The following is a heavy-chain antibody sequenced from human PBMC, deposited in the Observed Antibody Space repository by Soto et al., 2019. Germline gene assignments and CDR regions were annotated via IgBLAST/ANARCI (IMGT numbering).Heavy chain of an antibody. Sequence: GGSLRLSCAASGFTFSSYAMSWVRQAPGKGLEWVSAISGSGGSTYYADSVKGRFTISRDNSKNTLYLQMNSLRAEDTAVYYCAKDWGYCGGDCYSDAFDIWGQGTMVTVSS. CDR2: ISGSGGST. V-gene: IGHV3-23*01. CDR3: AKDWGYCGGDCYSDAFDI. J-gene: IGHJ3*02. D-gene: IGHD2-21*02. CDR1: GFTFSSYA.